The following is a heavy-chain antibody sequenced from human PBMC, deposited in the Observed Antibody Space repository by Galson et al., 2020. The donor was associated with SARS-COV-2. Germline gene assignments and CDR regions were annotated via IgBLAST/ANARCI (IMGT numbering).Heavy chain of an antibody. CDR3: ARIRAAAGPVAFDI. CDR2: IDWDDDK. J-gene: IGHJ3*02. CDR1: GFSLSTSGMC. D-gene: IGHD6-13*01. Sequence: SGPTLVKPTQTLTLTCTFSGFSLSTSGMCVSWIRQPPGKALEWLARIDWDDDKYYSTSLKTRLTISKDTSKNQVVLTMTNMDPVDTATYYCARIRAAAGPVAFDIWGQGTMVTVSS. V-gene: IGHV2-70*11.